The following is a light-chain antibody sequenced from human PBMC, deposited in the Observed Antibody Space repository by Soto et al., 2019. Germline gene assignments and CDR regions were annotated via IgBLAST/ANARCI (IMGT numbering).Light chain of an antibody. J-gene: IGKJ1*01. CDR1: QSIAIY. CDR2: DTF. Sequence: IVLTQSPATLSFSPGERATLSCRASQSIAIYLAWYQQRSGQSPRLLIYDTFNRAPGIPDRFSGSGSGTDFTLTISSLEPEEFAVYCCQQRATWPWTFGQGTTVELQ. CDR3: QQRATWPWT. V-gene: IGKV3-11*01.